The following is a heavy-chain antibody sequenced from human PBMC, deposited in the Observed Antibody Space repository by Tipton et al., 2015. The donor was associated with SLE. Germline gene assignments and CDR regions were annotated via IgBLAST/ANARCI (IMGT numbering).Heavy chain of an antibody. J-gene: IGHJ2*01. CDR3: ARRGYGGNFIFDL. D-gene: IGHD4-23*01. Sequence: GHVTISADKSISTAYLQWSSLKASDTAMYYCARRGYGGNFIFDLWGRGTLVTVSS. V-gene: IGHV5-10-1*01.